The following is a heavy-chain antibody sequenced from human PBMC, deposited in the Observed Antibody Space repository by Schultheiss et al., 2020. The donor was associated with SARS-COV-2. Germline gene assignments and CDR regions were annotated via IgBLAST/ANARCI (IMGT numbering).Heavy chain of an antibody. V-gene: IGHV4-59*01. CDR2: IYYSGST. CDR3: ARGRDTAMDEINWFDP. CDR1: GFTFSSYA. Sequence: ESLKISCAASGFTFSSYAMSWIRQPPGKGLEWIGYIYYSGSTNYNPSLKSRVTISVDTSKNQFSLKLSSVTAADTAVYYCARGRDTAMDEINWFDPWGQGTLVTVSS. J-gene: IGHJ5*02. D-gene: IGHD5-18*01.